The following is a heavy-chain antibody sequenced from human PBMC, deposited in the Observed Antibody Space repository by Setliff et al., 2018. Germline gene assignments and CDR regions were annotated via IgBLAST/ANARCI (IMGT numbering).Heavy chain of an antibody. CDR2: IYYSGST. CDR3: TGYNTGSSKDNY. J-gene: IGHJ4*02. D-gene: IGHD1-20*01. CDR1: GGSISSYY. Sequence: SETLSLTCTVSGGSISSYYWSWIRQPQGKGLEWIGYIYYSGSTNYNPSLKSRVTIPLDTSKNQFSLKLSSVTAADTALYYWTGYNTGSSKDNYWGQGTPVTVSS. V-gene: IGHV4-59*12.